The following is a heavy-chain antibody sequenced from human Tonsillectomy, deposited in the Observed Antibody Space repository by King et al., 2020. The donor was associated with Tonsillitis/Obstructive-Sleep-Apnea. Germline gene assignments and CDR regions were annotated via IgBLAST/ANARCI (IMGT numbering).Heavy chain of an antibody. V-gene: IGHV1-18*01. D-gene: IGHD4-17*01. CDR2: ISAYNGNT. Sequence: VQLVESGAEVKKPGASVTVSCTASGYTFTNYGISWVRQAPGQGLEWMGWISAYNGNTNYAQKLQGRVTMTTDTSTSTAYMELRSLRSDDTAVYYCGVSGDYGGYFDYWGQGTLVTVSS. J-gene: IGHJ4*02. CDR3: GVSGDYGGYFDY. CDR1: GYTFTNYG.